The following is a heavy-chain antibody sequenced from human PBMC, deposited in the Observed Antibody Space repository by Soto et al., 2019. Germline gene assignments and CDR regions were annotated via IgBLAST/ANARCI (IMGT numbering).Heavy chain of an antibody. D-gene: IGHD2-2*01. Sequence: QVQLVESGGGVVQPGRSLRLSCAASGFTFSSYGMHWVRQAPGKGLEWVAVISYDGSNKYYADSVKGRFTISRDNSKNPRYLQMNSQRAEDPAVYYCAKDWAEDIVVVPADPKSLMGPLDYWGQGPLVTVSS. CDR1: GFTFSSYG. J-gene: IGHJ4*02. CDR2: ISYDGSNK. V-gene: IGHV3-30*18. CDR3: AKDWAEDIVVVPADPKSLMGPLDY.